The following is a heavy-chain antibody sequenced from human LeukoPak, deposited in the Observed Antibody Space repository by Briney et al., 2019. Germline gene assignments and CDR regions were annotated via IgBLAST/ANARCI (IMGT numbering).Heavy chain of an antibody. J-gene: IGHJ4*02. CDR2: ISWSSGNI. D-gene: IGHD6-6*01. CDR1: GFTFDDYA. Sequence: PGGSLRLSCAASGFTFDDYAMHWVRQAPGKGLEWVSGISWSSGNIVYADSVKGRFTISRDNAKNSLYLQVNSLRAEDTALYFCVKSNRPVAARGNFVYWGQGTLVTVSS. CDR3: VKSNRPVAARGNFVY. V-gene: IGHV3-9*01.